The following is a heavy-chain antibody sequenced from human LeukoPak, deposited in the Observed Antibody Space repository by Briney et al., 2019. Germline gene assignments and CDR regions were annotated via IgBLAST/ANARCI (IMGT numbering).Heavy chain of an antibody. CDR1: GGSIGSSTFS. CDR2: IYYSVTT. D-gene: IGHD3-10*01. CDR3: ARDGKRALMISPRGARPYYFDY. J-gene: IGHJ4*02. Sequence: SETLSLTCTVSGGSIGSSTFSWGWIRQPPGKGLEWIGSIYYSVTTYYNPSLKSRVTISVYASKNQFSLNLSSVTAADTAVYYCARDGKRALMISPRGARPYYFDYWGQGTLVSVSS. V-gene: IGHV4-39*07.